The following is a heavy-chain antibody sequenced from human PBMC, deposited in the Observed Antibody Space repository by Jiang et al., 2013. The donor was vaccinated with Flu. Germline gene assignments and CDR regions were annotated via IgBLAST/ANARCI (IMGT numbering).Heavy chain of an antibody. CDR2: SRNEYNSFTT. V-gene: IGHV3-72*01. D-gene: IGHD2/OR15-2a*01. Sequence: VQLVESGGGLVQPGGSLRISCAVSGFTLREHQVDWVRQAPGKGLEYVGRSRNEYNSFTTEYAASVKGRFTILRDDSKNSLYLQMNSLKTEDTAVYFCLLWYYGINVWGQGTTVTVSS. CDR3: LLWYYGINV. CDR1: GFTLREHQ. J-gene: IGHJ6*02.